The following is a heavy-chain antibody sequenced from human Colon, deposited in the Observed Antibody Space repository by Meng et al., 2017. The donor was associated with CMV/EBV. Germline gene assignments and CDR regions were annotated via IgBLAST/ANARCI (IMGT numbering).Heavy chain of an antibody. CDR3: ARVQYCSSTSCYTCDA. J-gene: IGHJ6*02. Sequence: GGSLRLSCAASGFSFSIDSMNWVRQAPGKGLEWVSSISSSSSYIYYADSVKGRFTISRDNAKNSLYLQMNSLRAEDTAVYYCARVQYCSSTSCYTCDAWGQGTTVTVSS. CDR2: ISSSSSYI. D-gene: IGHD2-2*02. CDR1: GFSFSIDS. V-gene: IGHV3-21*01.